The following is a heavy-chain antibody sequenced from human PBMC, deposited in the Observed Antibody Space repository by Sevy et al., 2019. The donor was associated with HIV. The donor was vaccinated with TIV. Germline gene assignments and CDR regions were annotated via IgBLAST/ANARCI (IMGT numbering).Heavy chain of an antibody. CDR3: AKQSEILERDYYFDY. J-gene: IGHJ4*02. V-gene: IGHV3-23*01. D-gene: IGHD3-3*01. CDR2: INYSGGSR. Sequence: GGSLRLSCVASGFTFSSYGMTWVRQAPGKGLEWVSTINYSGGSRFYAHSVKGRFTISRDNSRNTLYLQMNNLRAEDTAVYYCAKQSEILERDYYFDYWGQGTLVTVSS. CDR1: GFTFSSYG.